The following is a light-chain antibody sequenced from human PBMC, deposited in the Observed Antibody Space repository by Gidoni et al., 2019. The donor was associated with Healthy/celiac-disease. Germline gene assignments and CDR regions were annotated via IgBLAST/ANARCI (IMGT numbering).Light chain of an antibody. V-gene: IGKV3-15*01. J-gene: IGKJ1*01. CDR3: QQDNIWPPT. CDR1: QSVSSN. Sequence: EIVITQSPATPSVSPGEIATLSCRASQSVSSNLAWYQQKPGQAPRLLIHGASTRATGIPARFSGSGSGTESTLTISSLQYEDSSVYYCQQDNIWPPTFGQGTKVEIK. CDR2: GAS.